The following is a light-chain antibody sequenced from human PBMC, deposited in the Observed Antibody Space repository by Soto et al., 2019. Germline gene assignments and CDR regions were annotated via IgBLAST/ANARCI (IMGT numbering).Light chain of an antibody. Sequence: QSVLTQPASVSGSPGQSITISCTGTSGDVGAYNFVSWYQHHPGKAPKLIIYEATKRPSGISDRFSGSKSGRTASLAISGVQAEDEADYYCSAYTVYSTLVFGTGTQLTVL. CDR2: EAT. CDR3: SAYTVYSTLV. V-gene: IGLV2-14*01. CDR1: SGDVGAYNF. J-gene: IGLJ1*01.